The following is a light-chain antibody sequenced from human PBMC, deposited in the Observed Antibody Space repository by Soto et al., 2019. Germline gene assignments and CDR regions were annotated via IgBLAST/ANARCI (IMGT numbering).Light chain of an antibody. CDR3: QQRSDWPLT. Sequence: EIVLTQSPTTLSLSPGERATLSCRASQSVSSYFAWYQQKPGQAPRLLIYGASTRAAGIPARFSGSGSGTDFTLTISSLEPEDFAVYYCQQRSDWPLTFGGGTKVEIK. V-gene: IGKV3-11*01. CDR2: GAS. J-gene: IGKJ4*01. CDR1: QSVSSY.